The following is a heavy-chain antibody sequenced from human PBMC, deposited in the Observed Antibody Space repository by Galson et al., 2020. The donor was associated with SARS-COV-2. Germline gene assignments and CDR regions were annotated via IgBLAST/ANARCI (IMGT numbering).Heavy chain of an antibody. CDR1: GGSIITRSYY. CDR2: IIYTGSS. Sequence: SETLSLTCTVSGGSIITRSYYWGWIRQPPGQGLEWIGSIIYTGSSSYNPSLQSRVTISVDTSKNQFSLKLSSVTAGDTAVYYCARRGESVAWAYWGQGTLVTVSS. V-gene: IGHV4-39*01. CDR3: ARRGESVAWAY. J-gene: IGHJ4*02. D-gene: IGHD1-26*01.